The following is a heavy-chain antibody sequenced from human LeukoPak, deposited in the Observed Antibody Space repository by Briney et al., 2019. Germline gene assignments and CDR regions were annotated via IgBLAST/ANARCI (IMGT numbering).Heavy chain of an antibody. CDR1: GFTFSSYA. CDR3: ARPKYYYGSGNYYTFNA. D-gene: IGHD3-10*01. Sequence: GGSLRLSCAASGFTFSSYAMSWVRQAPGKGLEWVAVISHDGTNQYYADSVKGRFTISRDNSKNTVYLQMNSLRPEDTAVYFCARPKYYYGSGNYYTFNAWGQGGLVTVSS. CDR2: ISHDGTNQ. J-gene: IGHJ5*02. V-gene: IGHV3-30-3*01.